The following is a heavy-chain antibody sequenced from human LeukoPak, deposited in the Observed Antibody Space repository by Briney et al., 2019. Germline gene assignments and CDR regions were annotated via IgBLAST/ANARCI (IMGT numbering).Heavy chain of an antibody. J-gene: IGHJ4*02. D-gene: IGHD4-11*01. V-gene: IGHV1-2*02. CDR1: NYNFTNYG. Sequence: VASVKVSCKAANYNFTNYGITWVRQAPGQGLEWMGWINPNSGGTNYAQKFQGRVTMTRDTSISTAYMELSRLRSDDTAVYYCARGEGYSNQLRGAQRYWGQGTLVIVSS. CDR2: INPNSGGT. CDR3: ARGEGYSNQLRGAQRY.